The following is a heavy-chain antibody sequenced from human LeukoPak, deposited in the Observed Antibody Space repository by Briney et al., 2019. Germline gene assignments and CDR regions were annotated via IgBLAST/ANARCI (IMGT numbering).Heavy chain of an antibody. CDR3: ARDVGNTXRXXGXXXXXIDX. CDR1: GYTFTSYG. Sequence: GASVKVSCKASGYTFTSYGISWVRQAPGQGLEWMGWISAYNGNTNYAQKLQGRVTMTTDTSTSTAYMELRSLGSDDTAVYYCARDVGNTXRXXGXXXXXIDXXXXGXLVTVS. V-gene: IGHV1-18*01. J-gene: IGHJ4*02. CDR2: ISAYNGNT.